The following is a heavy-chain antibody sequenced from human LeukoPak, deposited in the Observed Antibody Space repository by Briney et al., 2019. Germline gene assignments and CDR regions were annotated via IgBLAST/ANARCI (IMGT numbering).Heavy chain of an antibody. CDR1: GGSFSGYY. Sequence: PSETLSLTCAVYGGSFSGYYWSWIRRPPGKGLEWIGEINHSGSTNYNPSLKRRVTISVDTSKNQFSLKLSSVTAADTAVYYCARSYSSSFDYWGQGTLVTVSS. J-gene: IGHJ4*02. CDR3: ARSYSSSFDY. V-gene: IGHV4-34*01. D-gene: IGHD6-13*01. CDR2: INHSGST.